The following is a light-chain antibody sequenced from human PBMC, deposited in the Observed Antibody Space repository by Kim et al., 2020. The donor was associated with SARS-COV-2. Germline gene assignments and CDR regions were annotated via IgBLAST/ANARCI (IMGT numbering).Light chain of an antibody. CDR1: TSNVGTNS. CDR3: AVWDDSLHGVV. V-gene: IGLV1-44*01. CDR2: NNY. J-gene: IGLJ2*01. Sequence: GQRVTISCSGSTSNVGTNSVNWYQQVPGTAPKLLIFNNYARPSGVPDRFYGSRSGTSASLAISGLQSDDEADYYCAVWDDSLHGVVFGGGTQLTVL.